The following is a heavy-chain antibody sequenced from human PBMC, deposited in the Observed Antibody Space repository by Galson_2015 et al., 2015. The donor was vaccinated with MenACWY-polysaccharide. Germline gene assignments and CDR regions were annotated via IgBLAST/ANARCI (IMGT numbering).Heavy chain of an antibody. CDR1: GFTFSSYS. Sequence: LRLSCAASGFTFSSYSMSWVRQAPGKGLEWVSYISSSGTIYYADSVKGRFTISRDNGKNSLYLQMNSLRDDDTAVYYCARVLKGLVGATPDYWGQGTLVTVSS. CDR2: ISSSGTI. CDR3: ARVLKGLVGATPDY. V-gene: IGHV3-48*02. D-gene: IGHD1-26*01. J-gene: IGHJ4*02.